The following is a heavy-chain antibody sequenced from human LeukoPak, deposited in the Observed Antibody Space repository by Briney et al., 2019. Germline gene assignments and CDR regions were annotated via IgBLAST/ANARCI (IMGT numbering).Heavy chain of an antibody. Sequence: GGSLRLSCAASGFTFSSYSMNWVRQAPGKGLEWGSYISSSSSTIYYADSVKGRFTISRDNAKNSLYLQMNSLRAEDTAVYYCARDRPVDPFDYWGQGSLVTVSS. CDR2: ISSSSSTI. CDR1: GFTFSSYS. D-gene: IGHD4-23*01. J-gene: IGHJ4*02. V-gene: IGHV3-48*04. CDR3: ARDRPVDPFDY.